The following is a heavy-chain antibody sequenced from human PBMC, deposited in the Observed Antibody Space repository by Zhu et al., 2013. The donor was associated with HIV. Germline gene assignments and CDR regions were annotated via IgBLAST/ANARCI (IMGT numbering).Heavy chain of an antibody. CDR2: INHSGST. Sequence: QVQLQESGPGLVKPSETLSLTCTVSGGSVSSGSYYWSWIRQPPGKGLEWIGEINHSGSTNYNPSLKSRVTISVDTSKNQFSLKLSSVTAADTAVYYCARGLGLIDYWGQGTLVTVSS. CDR3: ARGLGLIDY. V-gene: IGHV4-61*01. CDR1: GGSVSSGSYY. J-gene: IGHJ4*02. D-gene: IGHD3-16*01.